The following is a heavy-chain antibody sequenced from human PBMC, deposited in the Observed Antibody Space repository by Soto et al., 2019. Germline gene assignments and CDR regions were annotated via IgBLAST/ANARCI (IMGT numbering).Heavy chain of an antibody. Sequence: ASLKVSCKASGSTFTSYGIIWVRQAPGQGLEWMGWISAYNGNTNYAQKLQGRVTMTTDTSTSTAYMELRSLRSDDTAVYYCASGAGRASPLEYWGQGTLVTVSS. D-gene: IGHD1-26*01. J-gene: IGHJ4*02. CDR2: ISAYNGNT. V-gene: IGHV1-18*01. CDR3: ASGAGRASPLEY. CDR1: GSTFTSYG.